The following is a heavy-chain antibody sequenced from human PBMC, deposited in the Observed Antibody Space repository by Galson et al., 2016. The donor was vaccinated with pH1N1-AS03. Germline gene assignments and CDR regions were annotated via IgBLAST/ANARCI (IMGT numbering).Heavy chain of an antibody. J-gene: IGHJ4*02. CDR1: GFNFTTYG. Sequence: SLRLSCAASGFNFTTYGMNMNWVRQAPGKGLEWISFISRSSLYISYADSVKGRLTISRDNAKNSLYLHMNSLRAEDTAVYYCARELPVAGNFDFWGQGTLVSVSS. CDR3: ARELPVAGNFDF. CDR2: ISRSSLYI. V-gene: IGHV3-21*06. D-gene: IGHD6-19*01.